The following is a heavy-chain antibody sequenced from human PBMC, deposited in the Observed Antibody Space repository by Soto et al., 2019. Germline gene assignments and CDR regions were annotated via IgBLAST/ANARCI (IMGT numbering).Heavy chain of an antibody. CDR2: ISGSGGST. J-gene: IGHJ4*02. Sequence: PGGSLRLSCAASGFTFSSYAMSWVRHAPGKGLEWVSAISGSGGSTYYADSVKGRFTISRDNSKNTLYLQMNSLRAEDTAVYYCAKDLKVAMYYFDYWGQGTLVTVSS. CDR1: GFTFSSYA. V-gene: IGHV3-23*01. CDR3: AKDLKVAMYYFDY. D-gene: IGHD5-12*01.